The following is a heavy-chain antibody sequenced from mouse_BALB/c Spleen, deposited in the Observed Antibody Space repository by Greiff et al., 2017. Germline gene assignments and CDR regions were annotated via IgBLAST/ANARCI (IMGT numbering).Heavy chain of an antibody. V-gene: IGHV2-5-1*01. D-gene: IGHD2-10*01. Sequence: QVQLQQSGPSLVQPSQSLSITCTVSGFSLTSYGVHWVRQSPGKGLEWLGVIWRGGSTDYNAAFMSRLSITKDNSKSQVFFKMNSLQADDTAIYYCAKEEGPYYVLYYYAMDYWGQGTSVTVSS. J-gene: IGHJ4*01. CDR1: GFSLTSYG. CDR2: IWRGGST. CDR3: AKEEGPYYVLYYYAMDY.